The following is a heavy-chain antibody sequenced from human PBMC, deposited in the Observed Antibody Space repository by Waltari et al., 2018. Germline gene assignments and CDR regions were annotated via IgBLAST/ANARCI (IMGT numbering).Heavy chain of an antibody. D-gene: IGHD2-8*01. CDR2: IKIDGSKT. J-gene: IGHJ4*02. V-gene: IGHV3-7*04. CDR1: GFTFTTYL. Sequence: EVQLVESGGGFVQPGGSLRLSCAASGFTFTTYLLTWVRQASRTGLDAVANIKIDGSKTYYVDSVKVRFIISRGNARNADDLQMNSLRAEYTAVSYCVRGHRTSLYWGQGTLVTVSS. CDR3: VRGHRTSLY.